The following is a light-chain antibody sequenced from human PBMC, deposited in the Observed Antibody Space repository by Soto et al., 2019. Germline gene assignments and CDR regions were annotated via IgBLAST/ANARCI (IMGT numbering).Light chain of an antibody. CDR1: SSDVGGYNY. CDR2: EVS. CDR3: NSYTTNNTRV. J-gene: IGLJ1*01. V-gene: IGLV2-14*01. Sequence: QSVLTQPASVSGSPGQSITISCTGTSSDVGGYNYVSWYQQHPDKAPKLMIYEVSNRPSGVSNRFSGSKSGKTASLTISGLQAEDEADYYCNSYTTNNTRVFGTGTKVTVL.